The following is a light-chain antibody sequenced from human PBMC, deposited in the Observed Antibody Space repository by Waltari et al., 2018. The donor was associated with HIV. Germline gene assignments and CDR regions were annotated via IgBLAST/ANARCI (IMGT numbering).Light chain of an antibody. Sequence: YVLTQPSSVAQAPGKPATINCAGDNLGSKTVHWYQQKPGQAPLLVIYYDSERPSGISDRFSGSNSGNTATLTISWVEAGDEADYYCQVWDSGTNEGVFGGGTKLTVL. CDR1: NLGSKT. V-gene: IGLV3-21*04. CDR3: QVWDSGTNEGV. CDR2: YDS. J-gene: IGLJ2*01.